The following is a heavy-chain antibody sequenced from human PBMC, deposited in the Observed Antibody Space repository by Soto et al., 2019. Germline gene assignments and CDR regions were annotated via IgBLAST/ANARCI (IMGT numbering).Heavy chain of an antibody. CDR2: ISGSGGST. D-gene: IGHD3-10*01. J-gene: IGHJ5*02. Sequence: GGSLRLSCAASGFTFSSYAMSWVRQAPGKGLEWVSAISGSGGSTYYADSVKGRFTISRDNSKNTLYLQMNSLRAEDTAVYYCAKSVNVRVRGVTAKFDPWGQGTLVTVSS. V-gene: IGHV3-23*01. CDR3: AKSVNVRVRGVTAKFDP. CDR1: GFTFSSYA.